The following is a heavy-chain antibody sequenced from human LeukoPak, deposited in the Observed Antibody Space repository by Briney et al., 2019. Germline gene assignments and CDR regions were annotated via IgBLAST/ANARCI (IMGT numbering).Heavy chain of an antibody. Sequence: GGSLRLSCAASGFIVSDYYMTWIRQAPGKGLEWVSYISTSGSYTDYADSVKGRFTISRDNAKNSLYLQMNSLRVEDTAVYYCARVLGGGYHVLTGSSRGYFDYWGQGTLVTVSS. V-gene: IGHV3-11*06. CDR1: GFIVSDYY. J-gene: IGHJ4*02. CDR3: ARVLGGGYHVLTGSSRGYFDY. CDR2: ISTSGSYT. D-gene: IGHD3-9*01.